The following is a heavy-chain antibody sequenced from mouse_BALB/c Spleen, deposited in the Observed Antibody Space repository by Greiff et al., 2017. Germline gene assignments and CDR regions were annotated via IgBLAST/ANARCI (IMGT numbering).Heavy chain of an antibody. Sequence: QVQLQQPGAELVKPGASVKLSCKASGYTFTSYWMHWVKQRPGQGLEWIGEINPSNGRTNYNEKFKSKATLTVDKSSSTAYMQLSSLTSEDSAVYYCARAIMITTHYWGQGTTLTVSS. J-gene: IGHJ2*01. CDR3: ARAIMITTHY. D-gene: IGHD2-4*01. CDR1: GYTFTSYW. V-gene: IGHV1S81*02. CDR2: INPSNGRT.